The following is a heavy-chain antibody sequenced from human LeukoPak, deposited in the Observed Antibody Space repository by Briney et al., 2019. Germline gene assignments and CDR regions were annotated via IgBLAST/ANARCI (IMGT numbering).Heavy chain of an antibody. CDR2: IYYSGNT. CDR1: GGSISSSDSY. D-gene: IGHD6-6*01. J-gene: IGHJ5*02. V-gene: IGHV4-39*07. CDR3: ARVMAARREDLNWFDP. Sequence: SETLSLTCTVSGGSISSSDSYWGWIRQPPGKGLEWIGSIYYSGNTYNPSLKSRVTISVDTSKNQFSLNLTSVNAADTAVYYCARVMAARREDLNWFDPWGQGTLVTVSS.